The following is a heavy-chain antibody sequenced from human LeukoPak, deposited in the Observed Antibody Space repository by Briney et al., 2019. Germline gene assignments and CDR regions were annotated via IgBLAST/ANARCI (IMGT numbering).Heavy chain of an antibody. V-gene: IGHV3-30*03. CDR2: ISFDGSDK. J-gene: IGHJ4*02. CDR3: ATSLMGAAAGRLY. Sequence: PGRSLRLSCAASGFTFSSYGMDWVRQAPGKGLEWVAGISFDGSDKYYAGSVKGRFTISRDNSKNTLYLQMNRLRVEDTAMYYCATSLMGAAAGRLYWGLGTQVIVSS. CDR1: GFTFSSYG. D-gene: IGHD6-13*01.